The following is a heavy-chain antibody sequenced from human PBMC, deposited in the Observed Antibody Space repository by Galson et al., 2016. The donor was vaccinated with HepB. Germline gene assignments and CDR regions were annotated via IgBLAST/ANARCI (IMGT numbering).Heavy chain of an antibody. CDR1: GFTFYDAW. CDR2: IKSKTDSGTT. J-gene: IGHJ6*04. D-gene: IGHD2-2*01. CDR3: ATGGPAANFYYGMDV. Sequence: SLRLSCAASGFTFYDAWMSWVRQAPGKGLEWVGRIKSKTDSGTTDYAAPVKGRFSISRADSKNTLYLQMNSLKTEDTAVYYCATGGPAANFYYGMDVWGKGTTVTVSS. V-gene: IGHV3-15*01.